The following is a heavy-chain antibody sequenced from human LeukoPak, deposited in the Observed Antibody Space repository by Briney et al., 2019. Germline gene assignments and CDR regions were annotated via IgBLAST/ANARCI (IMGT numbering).Heavy chain of an antibody. CDR2: ITGSTTWT. V-gene: IGHV3-23*01. Sequence: GGSLRLSCEASGFTFGNFGMTWVRQAPGKGLQWVSGITGSTTWTYYAASVKGRFTISRDNSKNTLYLQMNSLRAEDTAVYYCARSLWSGFYYYYYMDVWGKGTTVTVSS. CDR1: GFTFGNFG. D-gene: IGHD3-3*01. CDR3: ARSLWSGFYYYYYMDV. J-gene: IGHJ6*03.